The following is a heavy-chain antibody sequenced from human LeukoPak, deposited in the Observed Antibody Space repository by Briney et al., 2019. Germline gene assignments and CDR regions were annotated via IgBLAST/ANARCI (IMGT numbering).Heavy chain of an antibody. CDR3: AREGIFEDYYDSSGFDY. CDR2: IIPIFGTA. D-gene: IGHD3-22*01. Sequence: SVKVSCKAPGGTFSSYAISWVRQAPGQGLEWMGGIIPIFGTANYAQKFQGRVTITTDESTSTAYMELSSLRSEDTAVYYCAREGIFEDYYDSSGFDYWGQGTLVTVSS. J-gene: IGHJ4*02. V-gene: IGHV1-69*05. CDR1: GGTFSSYA.